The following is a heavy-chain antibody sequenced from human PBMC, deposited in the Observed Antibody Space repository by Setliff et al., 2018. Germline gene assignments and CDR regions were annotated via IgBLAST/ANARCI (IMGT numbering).Heavy chain of an antibody. CDR3: ARDYVLRYFDRPHTLWSYYYYGMDV. J-gene: IGHJ6*02. V-gene: IGHV3-74*01. CDR1: GFTFSSYW. D-gene: IGHD3-9*01. CDR2: INSDGSST. Sequence: GESLRLSCAASGFTFSSYWMHWVRQAPGKGLVWVSRINSDGSSTSYADSVKGRFTISRDNAKNTLYLQMNSLRAEDTAVYYCARDYVLRYFDRPHTLWSYYYYGMDVWGQGTTVTVSS.